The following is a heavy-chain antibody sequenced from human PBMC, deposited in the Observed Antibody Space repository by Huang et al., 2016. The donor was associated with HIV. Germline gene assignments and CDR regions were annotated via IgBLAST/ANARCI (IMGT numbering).Heavy chain of an antibody. CDR3: AKGSGSGILWY. D-gene: IGHD3-10*01. CDR1: GFTFSSYG. J-gene: IGHJ4*02. CDR2: IRYDGSNK. V-gene: IGHV3-30*02. Sequence: QVQLVESGGGVVQPGGSLRLSCAASGFTFSSYGMHWVRQAPGKGLEGVACIRYDGSNKDYADSVKGRFTISRDNSKNTLYLQMNSLRAEDTAVYYCAKGSGSGILWYWGQGTLVTVSS.